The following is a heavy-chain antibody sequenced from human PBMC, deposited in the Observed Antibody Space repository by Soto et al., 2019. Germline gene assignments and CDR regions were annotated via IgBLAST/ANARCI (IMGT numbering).Heavy chain of an antibody. V-gene: IGHV1-18*01. J-gene: IGHJ5*02. Sequence: ASVKVSCKASGYTFSRYGIMWVRQAPGQGLEWMGWISAYNGNTNSAEKLRGRLTMTTDASTTTAYMELRSLRSDDTAIYYCARDQAFRVAINSKWFDPWGQGTLVTVSS. CDR1: GYTFSRYG. CDR2: ISAYNGNT. D-gene: IGHD4-4*01. CDR3: ARDQAFRVAINSKWFDP.